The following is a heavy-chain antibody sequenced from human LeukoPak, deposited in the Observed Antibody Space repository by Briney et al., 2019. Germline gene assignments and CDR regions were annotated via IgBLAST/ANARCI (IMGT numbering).Heavy chain of an antibody. Sequence: SETLSLTCTVSGDSISSRSYYWGWIRQPPGKGLEWIGSIYYSESTYQNPSLKSRVTISVDTSKNQFSLKLISVTAADTALYYCARDIPSSESSGPNAFDIWGQGTMVTVSS. D-gene: IGHD6-19*01. CDR1: GDSISSRSYY. CDR3: ARDIPSSESSGPNAFDI. CDR2: IYYSEST. J-gene: IGHJ3*02. V-gene: IGHV4-39*07.